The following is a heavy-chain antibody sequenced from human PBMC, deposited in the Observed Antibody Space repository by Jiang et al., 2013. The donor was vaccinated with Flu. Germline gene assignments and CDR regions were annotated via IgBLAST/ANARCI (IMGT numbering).Heavy chain of an antibody. CDR1: GGSITSGGYY. Sequence: GLVKPSQTLSLTCTVSGGSITSGGYYWSWIRQHPGKGLEWIGHIYYSGRTYYNPSLKSRVTISVDASKNQFFLKVSSVTAADTAVYYCASRMTTETTVDYWGQGTLVTVSS. V-gene: IGHV4-31*03. CDR2: IYYSGRT. CDR3: ASRMTTETTVDY. D-gene: IGHD4-17*01. J-gene: IGHJ4*02.